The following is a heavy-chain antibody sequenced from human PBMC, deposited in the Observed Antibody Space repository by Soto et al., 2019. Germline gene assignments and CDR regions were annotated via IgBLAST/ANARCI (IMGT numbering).Heavy chain of an antibody. V-gene: IGHV3-33*01. J-gene: IGHJ4*02. CDR3: ARPRRAFSTNWDSDS. CDR2: IWYDGSNK. Sequence: QVQLVESGGGVVQPGGSLRLSCATSGFTFSNYGIHWVRQAPGKGLEWVALIWYDGSNKYYARSVKGRFNITRDNSNNTVYLQMNSLRAEDTAVYFCARPRRAFSTNWDSDSWGQGTLVSVSS. D-gene: IGHD2-2*01. CDR1: GFTFSNYG.